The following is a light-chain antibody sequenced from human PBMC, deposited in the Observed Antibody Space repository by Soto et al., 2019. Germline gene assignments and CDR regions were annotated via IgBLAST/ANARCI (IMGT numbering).Light chain of an antibody. CDR1: ESIATW. CDR3: HQYNSY. CDR2: DAS. J-gene: IGKJ2*01. V-gene: IGKV1-5*01. Sequence: DVPMTQSPSTLSASVGDRVTITCRASESIATWLAWYQQKPGQAPKLLIYDASRLESGVPSRFSGGGSGTEFTLTNSGLQPEDFATYYCHQYNSYFGPGTKLEI.